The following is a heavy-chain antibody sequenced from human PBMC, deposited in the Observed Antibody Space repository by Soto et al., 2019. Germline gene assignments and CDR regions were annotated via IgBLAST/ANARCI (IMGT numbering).Heavy chain of an antibody. CDR3: SRENWFQDY. CDR1: GFTFSTYY. V-gene: IGHV3-7*03. CDR2: IKNDGSEQ. D-gene: IGHD3-10*01. J-gene: IGHJ4*02. Sequence: PGGSLRLSCAASGFTFSTYYMTWVRQAPGKGLEWVASIKNDGSEQYYVDSVKGRFTISRDNAKNSLYLQMNSLRAGDTALYYCSRENWFQDYWGQGTRVTSPQ.